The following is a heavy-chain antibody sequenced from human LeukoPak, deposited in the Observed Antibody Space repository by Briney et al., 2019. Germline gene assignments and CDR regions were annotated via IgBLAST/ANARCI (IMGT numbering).Heavy chain of an antibody. V-gene: IGHV4-59*01. Sequence: SDTLSLTCSVSGGSISSYYWSWIRQPPGRGLERIGYIYYSGSTNYNPSLKSRVTISVDTSKNQFSLKLSSVTAADTAVYYCARVGGTNYYYYGMDVWGQGTTVTVSS. D-gene: IGHD4-23*01. CDR2: IYYSGST. CDR3: ARVGGTNYYYYGMDV. CDR1: GGSISSYY. J-gene: IGHJ6*02.